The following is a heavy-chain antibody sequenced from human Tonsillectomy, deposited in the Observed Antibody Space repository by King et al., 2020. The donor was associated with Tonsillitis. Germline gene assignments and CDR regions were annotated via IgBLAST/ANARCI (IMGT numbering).Heavy chain of an antibody. J-gene: IGHJ6*02. CDR3: TTETYSGSYSYYGMDV. Sequence: QLVQSGGGLVKPGGSLRLSCAASGFTFSNAWMSWVRQAPGKGLEWVGRIKSKTDGGTTDYAAHGKGRFTSARDDSKNTLYLQMNSLKTEDTAVYYCTTETYSGSYSYYGMDVWGQGTTVTVSS. CDR1: GFTFSNAW. V-gene: IGHV3-15*01. CDR2: IKSKTDGGTT. D-gene: IGHD1-26*01.